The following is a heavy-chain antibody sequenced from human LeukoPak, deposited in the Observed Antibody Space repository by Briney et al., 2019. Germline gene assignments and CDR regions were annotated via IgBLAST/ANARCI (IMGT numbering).Heavy chain of an antibody. V-gene: IGHV4-59*01. J-gene: IGHJ4*02. CDR2: IIFSSST. CDR1: GGPLSSYY. CDR3: ARDPRDSQLGPHFDY. D-gene: IGHD6-6*01. Sequence: SETLSFTCTVPGGPLSSYYWTWIGQSPGKGLDGIGYIIFSSSTNYNPPLNRRVTISVATSTKQFPLKLSPVPAPDTAVYYFARDPRDSQLGPHFDYWGQGTLVTVSS.